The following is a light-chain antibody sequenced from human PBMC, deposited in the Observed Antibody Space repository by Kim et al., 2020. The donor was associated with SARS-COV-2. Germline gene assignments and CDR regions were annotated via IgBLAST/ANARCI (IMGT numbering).Light chain of an antibody. Sequence: VFPGEGATLSCRASQSVNTNLAWYQQRPGQAPRLLIFGASTRATGIPAWFSGSGSGTEFTLTISSLQSEDFAVYYCQEYNTWPPYNFGLGTKLEI. J-gene: IGKJ2*01. CDR3: QEYNTWPPYN. V-gene: IGKV3-15*01. CDR2: GAS. CDR1: QSVNTN.